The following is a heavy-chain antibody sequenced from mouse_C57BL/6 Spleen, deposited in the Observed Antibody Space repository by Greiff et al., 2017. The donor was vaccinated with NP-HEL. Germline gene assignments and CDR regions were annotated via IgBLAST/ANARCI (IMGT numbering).Heavy chain of an antibody. Sequence: VQLQQSGAELVKPGASVKISCTASGYAFSSYWMNWVKQRPGKGLEWIGQINPGDGDTNYNGKFKGKATLTADKSSSTAYMQLSSLTSEDSAVYFCAGCTTVVDYYAMDYWGQGTSVTVSS. CDR2: INPGDGDT. V-gene: IGHV1-80*01. D-gene: IGHD1-1*01. CDR3: AGCTTVVDYYAMDY. J-gene: IGHJ4*01. CDR1: GYAFSSYW.